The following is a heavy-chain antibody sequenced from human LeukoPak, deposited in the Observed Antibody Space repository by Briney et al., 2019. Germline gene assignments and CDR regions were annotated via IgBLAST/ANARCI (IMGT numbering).Heavy chain of an antibody. CDR1: GFNFDDYG. Sequence: GGSLRLSCAASGFNFDDYGMSWVRQAPGKGLVWLSQINSDGGRTRYADSVKGRLTISRDNAKNTVYLQMNSLRAEDTAMYYCARGRNGFFDYWGHGTLVTVSS. CDR3: ARGRNGFFDY. D-gene: IGHD5-24*01. CDR2: INSDGGRT. V-gene: IGHV3-74*01. J-gene: IGHJ4*01.